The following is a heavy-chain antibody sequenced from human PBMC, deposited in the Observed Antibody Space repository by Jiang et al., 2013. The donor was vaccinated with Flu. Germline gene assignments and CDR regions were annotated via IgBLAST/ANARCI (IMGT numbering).Heavy chain of an antibody. D-gene: IGHD3-10*01. CDR3: ARGTAPRPDY. J-gene: IGHJ4*02. CDR1: GGSISRYY. CDR2: ISYTGDA. V-gene: IGHV4-59*08. Sequence: GSGLVKPSETLSLTCTASGGSISRYYWSWIRQPPGKGLQWVGYISYTGDAKYSPSLRYRVSISIDRSKNQVSLRLTSVTAADTAIYYCARGTAPRPDYWGQGTLVTVSS.